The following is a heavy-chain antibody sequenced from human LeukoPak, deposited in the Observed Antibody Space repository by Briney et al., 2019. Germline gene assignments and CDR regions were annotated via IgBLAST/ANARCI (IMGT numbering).Heavy chain of an antibody. D-gene: IGHD3-22*01. CDR3: ARSRYDDSSGYYAYYSDY. CDR2: IYYSGST. CDR1: GGSISSYY. J-gene: IGHJ4*02. Sequence: SETLSLTCTVSGGSISSYYWSWIRQPPGKGLEWIGYIYYSGSTNYNPSLKSRVTISVDTSKNQFSLKLSSVTAADTAVYYCARSRYDDSSGYYAYYSDYWGQGTLVTVSS. V-gene: IGHV4-59*08.